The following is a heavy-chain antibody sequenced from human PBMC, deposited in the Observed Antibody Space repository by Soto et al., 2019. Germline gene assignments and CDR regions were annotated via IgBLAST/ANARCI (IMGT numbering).Heavy chain of an antibody. CDR3: ARSDSGTYYYDSSGPGVDY. Sequence: PSETLSLTCTVSGGSISSSSYYWGWIRQPPGKGLEWIGSIYYSGSTYYNPSLKSRVTISVDTSKNQFSLKLSSVTAADTAVYYCARSDSGTYYYDSSGPGVDYWGQGTLVTVSS. J-gene: IGHJ4*02. CDR2: IYYSGST. V-gene: IGHV4-39*01. CDR1: GGSISSSSYY. D-gene: IGHD3-22*01.